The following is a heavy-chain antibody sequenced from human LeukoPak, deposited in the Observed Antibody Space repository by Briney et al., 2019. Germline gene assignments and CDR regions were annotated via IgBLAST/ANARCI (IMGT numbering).Heavy chain of an antibody. D-gene: IGHD2-15*01. CDR1: GYRFSYYW. CDR3: ARGLEVLAATPDYFDY. Sequence: GASLKISCQASGYRFSYYWIGWARQLPGKGLEWMGILYGGDSDIRYSPSFEGQVTISVDKSITTAYLQWSSLKTSDTATYYCARGLEVLAATPDYFDYWGQGTLVSVSS. J-gene: IGHJ4*02. CDR2: LYGGDSDI. V-gene: IGHV5-51*01.